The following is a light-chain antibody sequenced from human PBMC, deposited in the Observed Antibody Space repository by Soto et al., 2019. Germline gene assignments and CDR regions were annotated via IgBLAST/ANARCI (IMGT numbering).Light chain of an antibody. CDR3: QHRANWPWT. V-gene: IGKV3-11*01. CDR1: QSVRNN. CDR2: DAS. Sequence: EIGLTQSPDILSLSPGERATLSCRASQSVRNNLAWYQQKPGQAPRLLIYDASNRATGIPARFSGSGSGTDFTLTISGLESDDLAVYFCQHRANWPWTFGQGTKVDIK. J-gene: IGKJ1*01.